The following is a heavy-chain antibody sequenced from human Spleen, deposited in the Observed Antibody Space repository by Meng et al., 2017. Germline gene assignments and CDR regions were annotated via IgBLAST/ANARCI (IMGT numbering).Heavy chain of an antibody. CDR3: ARDEDISAAGKLFGDY. Sequence: QGRRGQAGAWVNKPGPSVKVSCKASGYPFPHYWLHWVRRAPGQGLEWMGRINPKSGDTHYAQRFQGRVTMTGDTSISTAYMELSGLRSDDTAMYYCARDEDISAAGKLFGDYWGQGTLVTVSS. CDR2: INPKSGDT. J-gene: IGHJ4*02. CDR1: GYPFPHYW. D-gene: IGHD6-13*01. V-gene: IGHV1-2*06.